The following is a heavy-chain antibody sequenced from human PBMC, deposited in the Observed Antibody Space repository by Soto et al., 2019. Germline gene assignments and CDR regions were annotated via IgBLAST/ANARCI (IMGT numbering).Heavy chain of an antibody. D-gene: IGHD6-19*01. V-gene: IGHV6-1*01. Sequence: SQTLSLTCAISGDSVSSSTAAWNWIRSSPSRGLEWLGRTYYRSNWRHDYAVSVKSRITVNPDTSKNHFSLQLNSVTPDDTAVYYCARGVAGSGFDLWGQRTLVTVSS. CDR1: GDSVSSSTAA. CDR2: TYYRSNWRH. J-gene: IGHJ4*02. CDR3: ARGVAGSGFDL.